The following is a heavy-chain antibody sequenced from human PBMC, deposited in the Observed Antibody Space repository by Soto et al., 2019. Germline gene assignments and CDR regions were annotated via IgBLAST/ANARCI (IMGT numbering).Heavy chain of an antibody. CDR1: GGTFSSYA. CDR3: ARFSPRQEGVRHWYFDL. J-gene: IGHJ2*01. V-gene: IGHV1-69*01. D-gene: IGHD6-6*01. Sequence: QVRLVQSGAEVKKPGSSVKVSCKASGGTFSSYAISWVRQAPGQGLEWMGGIIPIFGTANYAQKFQGRVTITADESTSTAYMELSSLRSEDTAVYYCARFSPRQEGVRHWYFDLWGRGTLVTVSS. CDR2: IIPIFGTA.